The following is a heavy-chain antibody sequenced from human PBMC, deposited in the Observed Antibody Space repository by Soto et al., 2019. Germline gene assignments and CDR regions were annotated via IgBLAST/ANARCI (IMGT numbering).Heavy chain of an antibody. D-gene: IGHD3-22*01. J-gene: IGHJ6*02. CDR1: GGSISSRSYY. CDR2: IYYSGST. Sequence: SETLSLTCSVSGGSISSRSYYWGWIRQPPEKGLEWIASIYYSGSTYYNPSLKSRVTISVDTSKNQFSLNLSSVTAADTAVYYCATLLYYDSNGYYFPSKLDVWGQGTTVTVSS. V-gene: IGHV4-39*01. CDR3: ATLLYYDSNGYYFPSKLDV.